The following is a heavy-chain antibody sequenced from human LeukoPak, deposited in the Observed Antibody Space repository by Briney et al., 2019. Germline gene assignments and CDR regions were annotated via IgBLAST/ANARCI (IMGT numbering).Heavy chain of an antibody. CDR3: VKDPGYSDEVSFDY. J-gene: IGHJ4*02. CDR2: ISWNSGSI. V-gene: IGHV3-9*01. Sequence: GGSLRLSCAASGFTFDDYAMHWVRQAPGKGLEWVSGISWNSGSIGYADSVKGRFTISRDNAKNSLYLQMNSLRAEDTALYYCVKDPGYSDEVSFDYWGQGTLVTVSS. CDR1: GFTFDDYA. D-gene: IGHD5-12*01.